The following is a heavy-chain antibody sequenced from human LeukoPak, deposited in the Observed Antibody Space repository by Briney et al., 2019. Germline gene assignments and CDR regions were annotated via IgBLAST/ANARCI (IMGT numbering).Heavy chain of an antibody. V-gene: IGHV1-18*01. CDR1: GYTFTSYG. D-gene: IGHD3-10*01. CDR2: ISAYNGNT. Sequence: ASVKVSCKASGYTFTSYGISWVRQAPGQGLEWMGWISAYNGNTNYAQKLQGRVTMTTDTSTSTAYMELRSLRSDDTAVYYCARDGDYGSGSYRNWFDPWGQGTLVTVSS. J-gene: IGHJ5*02. CDR3: ARDGDYGSGSYRNWFDP.